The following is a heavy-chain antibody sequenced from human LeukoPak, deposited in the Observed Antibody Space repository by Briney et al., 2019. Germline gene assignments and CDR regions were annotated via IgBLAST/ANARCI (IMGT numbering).Heavy chain of an antibody. CDR3: ARDLQLGY. CDR2: ISSSSSTI. D-gene: IGHD6-6*01. Sequence: GGSLRLSCAASGFTFSSYEMNWVRQAPGKGLEWVSYISSSSSTIYYADSVKGRFTISRDNAKNSLYLQMNSLRAEDTAVYYCARDLQLGYWGQGTLVTVSS. CDR1: GFTFSSYE. J-gene: IGHJ4*02. V-gene: IGHV3-48*01.